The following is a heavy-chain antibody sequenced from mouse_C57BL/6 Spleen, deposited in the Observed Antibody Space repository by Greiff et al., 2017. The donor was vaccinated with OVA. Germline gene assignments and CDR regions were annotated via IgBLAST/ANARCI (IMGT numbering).Heavy chain of an antibody. CDR2: IYPSDSET. Sequence: QVQLQQSGAELVRPESSVKLSCKASGYTFTSYWMDWVKQRPGQGLEWIGNIYPSDSETHYNQKFKDKATLTVDKASSTAYMQLSSLTSEDSAVYYCARGADYGPLFAYWGQGTLVTVSA. CDR3: ARGADYGPLFAY. D-gene: IGHD1-1*01. V-gene: IGHV1-61*01. J-gene: IGHJ3*01. CDR1: GYTFTSYW.